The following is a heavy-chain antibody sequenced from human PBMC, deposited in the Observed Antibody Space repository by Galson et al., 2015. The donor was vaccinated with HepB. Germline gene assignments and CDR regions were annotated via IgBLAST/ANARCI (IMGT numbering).Heavy chain of an antibody. CDR3: AKELSSFYYYMDV. D-gene: IGHD3-10*01. CDR1: GFTFSSYA. V-gene: IGHV3-23*01. Sequence: SLRLSCAASGFTFSSYAMTWVRQAPGKGLEWVSAISSSDGSTYYADSVKGRFTISRDNSKNTLFLQMNSLRAEDTAVYYCAKELSSFYYYMDVWGTGTTVTVSS. CDR2: ISSSDGST. J-gene: IGHJ6*03.